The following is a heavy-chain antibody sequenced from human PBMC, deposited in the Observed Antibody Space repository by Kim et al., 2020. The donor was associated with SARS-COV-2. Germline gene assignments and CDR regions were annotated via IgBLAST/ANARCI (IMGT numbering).Heavy chain of an antibody. D-gene: IGHD3-10*01. V-gene: IGHV3-30*04. CDR3: ARGPQGSDYGSYYYGMDV. CDR2: ISYDGTNK. CDR1: GFSFSSYA. Sequence: GGSLRLSCAASGFSFSSYAMHWVRQAPGKGLEWVAVISYDGTNKYYADSVKGRFTISRNNSKKTLNVQMNSLRAEDTAMYYCARGPQGSDYGSYYYGMDVWGQGTTVTVSS. J-gene: IGHJ6*02.